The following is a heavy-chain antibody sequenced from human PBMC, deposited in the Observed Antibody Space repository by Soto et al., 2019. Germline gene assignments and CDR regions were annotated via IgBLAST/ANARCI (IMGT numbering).Heavy chain of an antibody. CDR3: ARYDYDSSSYYSSSWYLDL. CDR1: GGTFSSYA. CDR2: IIPIFGTA. Sequence: QVQLVQSGAEVKKPGSSVKVSCKASGGTFSSYAISWVRQAPGQGLEWMGGIIPIFGTANYAQKFQGRVTITADESTSTAYMQLSSLRSEDTAVYYCARYDYDSSSYYSSSWYLDLWGRGTLVTVSS. D-gene: IGHD3-22*01. J-gene: IGHJ2*01. V-gene: IGHV1-69*01.